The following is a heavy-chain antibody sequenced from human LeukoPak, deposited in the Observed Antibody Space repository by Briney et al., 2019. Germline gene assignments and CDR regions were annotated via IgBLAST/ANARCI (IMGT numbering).Heavy chain of an antibody. J-gene: IGHJ3*02. CDR2: IYYSGST. Sequence: SETLSLTCTVSVGSISSSSYYWGWIRQPPGKGLEWIGSIYYSGSTKYNPSLKSRVTMSVDTSRDQFSLKLSSVTAADTAVYYCARGGRENGYHSNDGFDIRGQGTMVTVSS. CDR3: ARGGRENGYHSNDGFDI. V-gene: IGHV4-39*07. CDR1: VGSISSSSYY. D-gene: IGHD3-22*01.